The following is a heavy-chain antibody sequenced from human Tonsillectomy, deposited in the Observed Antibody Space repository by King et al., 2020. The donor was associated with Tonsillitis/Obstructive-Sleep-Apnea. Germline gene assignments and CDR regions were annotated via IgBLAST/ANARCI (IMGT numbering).Heavy chain of an antibody. D-gene: IGHD2-15*01. CDR2: IYPDDSGT. V-gene: IGHV5-51*01. CDR3: ARRFCSGGDCYATSGNFDL. CDR1: VFRFINYW. Sequence: QLVQSGAEVKKPGESLKISCQGSVFRFINYWIGWVRQMPGRGLEWMGNIYPDDSGTRYSPSFEDQVTISADKYTSTAYLQWSSLKASDTAMYYCARRFCSGGDCYATSGNFDLWGRGTLVTVSS. J-gene: IGHJ2*01.